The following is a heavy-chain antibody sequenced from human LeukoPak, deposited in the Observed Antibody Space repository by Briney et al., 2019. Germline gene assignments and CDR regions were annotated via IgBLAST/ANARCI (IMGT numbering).Heavy chain of an antibody. V-gene: IGHV1-69*05. CDR1: GGTFSSYA. CDR3: ARDGSKGSGKLSMDV. J-gene: IGHJ6*04. D-gene: IGHD3-10*01. CDR2: IIPIFGTA. Sequence: GASVKVSCKASGGTFSSYAISWVRQAPGQGLEWMGGIIPIFGTANYAQKFQGRVTMTRDTSISTAYMELSRLRSDDTAVYYCARDGSKGSGKLSMDVWGKGTTVTVSS.